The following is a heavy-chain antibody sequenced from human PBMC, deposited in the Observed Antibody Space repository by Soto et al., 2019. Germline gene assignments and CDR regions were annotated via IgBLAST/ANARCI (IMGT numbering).Heavy chain of an antibody. CDR1: GSTFNNFA. V-gene: IGHV1-69*06. CDR2: IVVDTNTA. J-gene: IGHJ4*02. D-gene: IGHD1-26*01. Sequence: QVVLLQSGAEVQEPGSSVRVSCQVSGSTFNNFAFCWVRQAPGHGPEWMGGIVVDTNTAEYSQRFQDRGTITADTSTDTLYMELGSLTFEDTAVYYCARASKRWEVNYYSDFWGQGTLVTVSS. CDR3: ARASKRWEVNYYSDF.